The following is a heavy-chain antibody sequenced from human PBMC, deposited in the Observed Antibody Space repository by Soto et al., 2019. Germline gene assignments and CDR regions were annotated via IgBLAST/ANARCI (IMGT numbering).Heavy chain of an antibody. J-gene: IGHJ4*01. CDR2: IKQDGSEK. D-gene: IGHD3-16*01. V-gene: IGHV3-7*01. Sequence: PGESLSLSCSASAFPFNSHFMSWVRPAPGEGLEWVANIKQDGSEKYYVDSVRGRFTVSRDNAKNSLYLQMNSLRAEDTAGYICARVTYSYGWIFDYWGQGTRVTVSA. CDR3: ARVTYSYGWIFDY. CDR1: AFPFNSHF.